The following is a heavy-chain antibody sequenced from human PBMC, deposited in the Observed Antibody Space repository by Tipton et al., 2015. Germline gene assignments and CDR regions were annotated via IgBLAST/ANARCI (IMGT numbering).Heavy chain of an antibody. D-gene: IGHD3-22*01. Sequence: TLSLTCTVSGGSISSYYWGWIRQPPGKGLEWIGSIYYSGNIYYNLSLKSRVTISVDTSKNQFSLKLSSVIAADTAVYYCARASIIQGYYHDSSRYYLFNSWGQGTLVTVSS. CDR2: IYYSGNI. V-gene: IGHV4-39*07. J-gene: IGHJ1*01. CDR1: GGSISSYY. CDR3: ARASIIQGYYHDSSRYYLFNS.